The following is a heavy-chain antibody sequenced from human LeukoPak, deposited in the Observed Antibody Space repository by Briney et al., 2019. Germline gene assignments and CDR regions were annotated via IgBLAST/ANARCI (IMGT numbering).Heavy chain of an antibody. CDR2: IHYTGRA. V-gene: IGHV4-39*02. Sequence: SETLSLTCSVFGGSISSTTYYWVWIRQPPGKGLECIASIHYTGRAYYNPSLKSRATISADTSKNHFSLHLRTVTAADTAVYYCASQKDGYSFDYWGQGTLFTVSS. D-gene: IGHD5-24*01. CDR3: ASQKDGYSFDY. CDR1: GGSISSTTYY. J-gene: IGHJ4*02.